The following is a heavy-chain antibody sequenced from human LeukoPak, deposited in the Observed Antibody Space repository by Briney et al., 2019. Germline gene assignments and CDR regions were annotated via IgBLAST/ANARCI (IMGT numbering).Heavy chain of an antibody. Sequence: PGGSLRLSCAASGFTFSSYSMNWVRQAPGKGLEWVSSISSSSSYIYHADSAKGRFTISRDNAKNTLYLQMDSPRVGDTAVYYCAKDWGFQFASGSYCDFWGQGTLVTVSS. V-gene: IGHV3-21*01. CDR2: ISSSSSYI. CDR1: GFTFSSYS. CDR3: AKDWGFQFASGSYCDF. D-gene: IGHD3-10*01. J-gene: IGHJ4*02.